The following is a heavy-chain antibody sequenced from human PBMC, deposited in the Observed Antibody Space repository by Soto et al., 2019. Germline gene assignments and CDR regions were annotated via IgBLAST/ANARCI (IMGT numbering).Heavy chain of an antibody. Sequence: SVKVSCKTSGGTFSTFGISWVRQAPGQGLEWMGGIIPFFGTAEYSQKFEDRITITADESTNTVYMDLRSLTSEDTAIYYCARTAPMDAGDKYYYDFWGQGALVTVSS. CDR3: ARTAPMDAGDKYYYDF. V-gene: IGHV1-69*13. CDR2: IIPFFGTA. CDR1: GGTFSTFG. D-gene: IGHD3-16*01. J-gene: IGHJ4*02.